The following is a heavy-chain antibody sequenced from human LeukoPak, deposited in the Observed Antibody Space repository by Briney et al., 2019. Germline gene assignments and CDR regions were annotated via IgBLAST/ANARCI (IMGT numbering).Heavy chain of an antibody. CDR3: AREDRSGGSCYSGPAGY. CDR2: ISSSSSYI. V-gene: IGHV3-21*01. D-gene: IGHD2-15*01. Sequence: PGGSLRLSCAASGFTFSSYSMNWVRQAPGKGLEWVSSISSSSSYIYYADSVKGRFTISRDNAKNSLYLQMNSLRAEDTAVYYCAREDRSGGSCYSGPAGYWGQGTLVTVSS. J-gene: IGHJ4*02. CDR1: GFTFSSYS.